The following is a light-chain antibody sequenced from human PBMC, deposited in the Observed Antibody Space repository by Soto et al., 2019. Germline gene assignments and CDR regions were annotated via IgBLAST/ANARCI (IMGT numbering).Light chain of an antibody. CDR2: GAS. J-gene: IGKJ2*01. V-gene: IGKV3-15*01. CDR3: QQYNKWPRT. CDR1: QSISSD. Sequence: EIVMTQSPATLSVSPGERATLSCRASQSISSDVAWYQQKPGQAPRLLIYGASTTATGIPARFSGSGSGTESTLTISSLQSEDFAVYNCQQYNKWPRTFGQGTK.